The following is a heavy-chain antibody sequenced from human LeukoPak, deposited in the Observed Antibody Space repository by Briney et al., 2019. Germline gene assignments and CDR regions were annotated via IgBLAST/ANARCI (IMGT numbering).Heavy chain of an antibody. V-gene: IGHV3-74*01. Sequence: GGSLRLSCAVSGFTSEFTFSSRWMHWVRQAPGKGLVWVSLVKTDGSSSNYADSVKGRFTISRDNAKTSLYLQMNSLRAEDTAVYYCARALRGGLWSGYYPRYFDYWGQGTLVTVSS. CDR2: VKTDGSSS. D-gene: IGHD3-3*01. CDR1: GFTSEFTFSSRW. CDR3: ARALRGGLWSGYYPRYFDY. J-gene: IGHJ4*02.